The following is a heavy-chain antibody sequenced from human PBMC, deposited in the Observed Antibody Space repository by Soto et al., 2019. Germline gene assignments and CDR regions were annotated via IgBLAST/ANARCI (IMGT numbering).Heavy chain of an antibody. CDR2: IWHDGNNK. D-gene: IGHD1-26*01. Sequence: GGSLRLSCAASGFTFSNYGMHWVRQAPGKGLEWVAIIWHDGNNKYYADSVRGRFIISRDNSKNRLYLQMNSLRAEDTAVYYCASELVGASAFYALEVRAQGT. CDR3: ASELVGASAFYALEV. V-gene: IGHV3-33*01. CDR1: GFTFSNYG. J-gene: IGHJ6*02.